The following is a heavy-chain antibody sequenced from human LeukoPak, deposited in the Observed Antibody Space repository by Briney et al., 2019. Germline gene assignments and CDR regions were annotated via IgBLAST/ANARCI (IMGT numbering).Heavy chain of an antibody. CDR1: GDSIRSSSYH. J-gene: IGHJ4*02. V-gene: IGHV4-39*07. D-gene: IGHD3-3*01. Sequence: SETLSLTCTVSGDSIRSSSYHWGWIRQPPGKGLEWIGSIYYSGSTYNNRSLKRRLTISIDTSKNQFSLRLSSVTAADTAVYYCAREIDRSGYYDYWGQGTLVAVSS. CDR3: AREIDRSGYYDY. CDR2: IYYSGST.